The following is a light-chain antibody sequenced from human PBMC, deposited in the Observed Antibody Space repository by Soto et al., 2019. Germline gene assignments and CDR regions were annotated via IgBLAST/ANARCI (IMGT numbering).Light chain of an antibody. CDR3: QQYGSSPPT. J-gene: IGKJ5*01. CDR2: DTS. V-gene: IGKV3-20*01. CDR1: QSVGNSF. Sequence: EVVLTQSPGTLSLSPGGRATLSCRASQSVGNSFVAWYQQKPGQPPRLLIYDTSKRATGIPDRFSGSVSGTDFTLTISSLEPEDFAVYYCQQYGSSPPTFGQGTRLVI.